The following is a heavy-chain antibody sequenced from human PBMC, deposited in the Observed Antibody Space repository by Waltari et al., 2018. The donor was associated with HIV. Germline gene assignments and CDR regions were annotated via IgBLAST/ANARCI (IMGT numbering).Heavy chain of an antibody. J-gene: IGHJ4*02. CDR2: IWYDGSNK. Sequence: QVQLVESGGGVVQPGRSLRLSCAASGFTFSSYGMHWVRQAPGKGLEWVAVIWYDGSNKYYADSVKGRFTISRDNSKNTLYLQMNSLRAEDTAVYYCARDYISLGSGLDYWGQGTLVTVSS. CDR1: GFTFSSYG. V-gene: IGHV3-33*01. D-gene: IGHD6-19*01. CDR3: ARDYISLGSGLDY.